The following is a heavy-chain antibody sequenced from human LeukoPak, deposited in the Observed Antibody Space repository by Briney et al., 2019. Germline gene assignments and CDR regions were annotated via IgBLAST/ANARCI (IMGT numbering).Heavy chain of an antibody. D-gene: IGHD6-13*01. Sequence: SETLSLTCSVSGASISSGLYYWNWIRQPAGKGLEWIGRIFESGKTNYNPSLKSRVTISVDTSKNQFSLKLRSVTAIDTAMYYCASSSWLRDANFDNWGQGTLVTVSS. J-gene: IGHJ4*02. CDR2: IFESGKT. V-gene: IGHV4-61*02. CDR3: ASSSWLRDANFDN. CDR1: GASISSGLYY.